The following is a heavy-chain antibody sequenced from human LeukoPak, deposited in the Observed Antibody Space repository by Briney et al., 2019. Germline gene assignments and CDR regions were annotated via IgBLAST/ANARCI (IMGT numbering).Heavy chain of an antibody. J-gene: IGHJ6*03. V-gene: IGHV4-34*01. D-gene: IGHD6-19*01. Sequence: SETLSLTCAVYGGSFSGYYWSWIRQPPGKGLEWIGEINHSGSTNYNPSLKSRVTISVDTSKNQFSLKLSSVTAADTAVYYCARDGSPSSGWPYYYYYMDVWGKGTTVTVSS. CDR2: INHSGST. CDR3: ARDGSPSSGWPYYYYYMDV. CDR1: GGSFSGYY.